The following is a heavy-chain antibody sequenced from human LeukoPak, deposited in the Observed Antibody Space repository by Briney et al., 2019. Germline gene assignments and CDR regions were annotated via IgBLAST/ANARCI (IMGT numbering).Heavy chain of an antibody. D-gene: IGHD2-8*01. CDR1: GFTFGDYA. J-gene: IGHJ4*02. CDR3: VRDRDCSNDVCRDY. Sequence: GGSLRLSCTASGFTFGDYAMSWVRQAPGKGLEWVGFIRSKAYGGTTEYAASVKGRFTISRDDSKSIAYLQMNSLRAEDTAVYYCVRDRDCSNDVCRDYWGQGTLVTVSS. V-gene: IGHV3-49*04. CDR2: IRSKAYGGTT.